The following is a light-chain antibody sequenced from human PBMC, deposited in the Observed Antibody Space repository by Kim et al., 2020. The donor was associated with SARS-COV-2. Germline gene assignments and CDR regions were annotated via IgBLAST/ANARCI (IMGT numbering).Light chain of an antibody. Sequence: LSPGERATLSCRASQPFSSTYLAWYQQKPGQAPRLLISGASSRATGIPDRFSGSGSGTDFILTISRLEPEDFAVYYCQQYGSSPYTFGQGTKLEI. CDR3: QQYGSSPYT. CDR2: GAS. V-gene: IGKV3-20*01. J-gene: IGKJ2*01. CDR1: QPFSSTY.